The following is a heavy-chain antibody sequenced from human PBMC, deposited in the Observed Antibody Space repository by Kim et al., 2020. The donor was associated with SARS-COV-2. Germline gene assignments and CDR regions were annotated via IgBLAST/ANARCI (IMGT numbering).Heavy chain of an antibody. CDR2: ISYDGSNK. V-gene: IGHV3-30*18. D-gene: IGHD3-22*01. Sequence: GGSLRLSCAASGFTFSSYGMHWVRQAPGKGLEWVAVISYDGSNKYYADSVKGRFTISRDNSKNTLYLQMNSLRIEDTAVYYCAKDKLYSYYDSSCYFDYWGQGTLVTVSS. CDR1: GFTFSSYG. CDR3: AKDKLYSYYDSSCYFDY. J-gene: IGHJ4*02.